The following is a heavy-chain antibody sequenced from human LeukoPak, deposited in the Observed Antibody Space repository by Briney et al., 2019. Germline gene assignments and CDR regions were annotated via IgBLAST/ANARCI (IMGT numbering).Heavy chain of an antibody. CDR3: ARVRIAAFLLGREYYFDY. V-gene: IGHV3-23*01. CDR1: GFTFSSYA. Sequence: PGGSLRLSCAASGFTFSSYAMSWVRQAPGKGLEWVSAISGSGGSTYYADSVKGRFTISRDNSKNTLYLQMNSLRAEDTAVYYCARVRIAAFLLGREYYFDYWGQGTLVTVSS. J-gene: IGHJ4*02. D-gene: IGHD6-13*01. CDR2: ISGSGGST.